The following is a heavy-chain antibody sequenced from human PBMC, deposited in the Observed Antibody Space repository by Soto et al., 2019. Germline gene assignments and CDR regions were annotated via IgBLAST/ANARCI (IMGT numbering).Heavy chain of an antibody. J-gene: IGHJ6*02. CDR3: ARVPYRSSWYFLGEKGQGDYYYYGMDV. CDR1: GGSFSGYY. Sequence: PSETLSLTCAVYGGSFSGYYWSWIRQPPGKGLEWIGEINHSGSTNYNPSLKSRVTISVDTSKNQFSLKLSSVTAADTAVYYCARVPYRSSWYFLGEKGQGDYYYYGMDVWGQGTTVTVSS. D-gene: IGHD6-13*01. V-gene: IGHV4-34*01. CDR2: INHSGST.